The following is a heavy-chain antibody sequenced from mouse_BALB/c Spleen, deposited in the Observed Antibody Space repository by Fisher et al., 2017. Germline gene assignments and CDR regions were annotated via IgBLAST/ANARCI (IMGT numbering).Heavy chain of an antibody. CDR3: ARRRTGYAMDY. Sequence: KFKGKATLTVDTSSSTAYVDLSSLTSEDSAVYYCARRRTGYAMDYWGQGTSVTVSS. J-gene: IGHJ4*01. V-gene: IGHV1S14*01.